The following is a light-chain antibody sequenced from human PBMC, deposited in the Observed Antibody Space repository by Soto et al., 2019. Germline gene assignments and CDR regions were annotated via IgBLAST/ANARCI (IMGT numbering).Light chain of an antibody. CDR2: EGS. J-gene: IGLJ3*02. CDR1: SSHVGSYNL. V-gene: IGLV2-23*01. Sequence: QSVLTQPASVSGSPGQSITISCTGTSSHVGSYNLVSWYQQHPGKAPKLMIYEGSKRPSGVSNRFSGSKSGNTASLTISGLQAEDEADYYCCSYAGSDTWVFGGGTKLTVL. CDR3: CSYAGSDTWV.